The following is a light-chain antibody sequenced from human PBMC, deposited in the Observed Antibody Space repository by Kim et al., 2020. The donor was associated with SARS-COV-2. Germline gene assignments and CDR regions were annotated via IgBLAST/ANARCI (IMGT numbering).Light chain of an antibody. J-gene: IGKJ2*01. CDR1: ESVSSN. Sequence: VSQGERVTLSCRASESVSSNLAWYQQIPGQPPRLLIYGASTRATGVAARFSGSGSGTEFTLTISSLLSEDFAVYYCQQYYHWPPYTFGQGTKLEIK. CDR3: QQYYHWPPYT. V-gene: IGKV3-15*01. CDR2: GAS.